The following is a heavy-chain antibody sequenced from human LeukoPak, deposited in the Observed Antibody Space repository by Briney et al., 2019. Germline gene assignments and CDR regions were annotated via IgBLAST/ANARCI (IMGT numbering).Heavy chain of an antibody. Sequence: SETLSLTCTVSGGSISSHYWSWIRQPPGKGLEWIGYIYYSGSTNYNPSLKSRVTISVDTSKNQFSLKLSSVTAADTAAYYCARGAGSDFWSGYYRDYFDYWGQGTLVTVSS. V-gene: IGHV4-59*11. CDR1: GGSISSHY. CDR3: ARGAGSDFWSGYYRDYFDY. D-gene: IGHD3-3*01. CDR2: IYYSGST. J-gene: IGHJ4*02.